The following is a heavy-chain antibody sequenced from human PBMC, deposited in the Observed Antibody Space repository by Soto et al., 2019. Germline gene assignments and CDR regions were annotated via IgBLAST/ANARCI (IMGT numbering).Heavy chain of an antibody. Sequence: GGSLRLSCETSGFTFSNYGMDWVRQAPGKGLYWVSGISSSSSRTYYADSVRRRFTISRDNSKNTLYLHMDTLRADATAVYYCAKADKYGIVIQYFDSWGQESMVTVSS. D-gene: IGHD6-6*01. CDR1: GFTFSNYG. CDR2: ISSSSSRT. V-gene: IGHV3-23*01. CDR3: AKADKYGIVIQYFDS. J-gene: IGHJ4*02.